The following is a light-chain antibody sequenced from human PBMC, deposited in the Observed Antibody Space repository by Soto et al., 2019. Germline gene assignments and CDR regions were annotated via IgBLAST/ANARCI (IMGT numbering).Light chain of an antibody. CDR1: QSISSW. Sequence: DIQMTQSPSTLSASVGDRVTITCRASQSISSWSAWYQQKPGKAPKLLIYKASNLQSGVPSRFSGSGSGTEFTLTISSLQPDDFATYYCQQYNSYSRTFGQGTKVEIK. CDR2: KAS. J-gene: IGKJ1*01. V-gene: IGKV1-5*03. CDR3: QQYNSYSRT.